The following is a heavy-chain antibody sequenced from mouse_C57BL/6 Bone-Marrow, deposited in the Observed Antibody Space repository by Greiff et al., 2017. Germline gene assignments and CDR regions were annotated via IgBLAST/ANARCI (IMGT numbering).Heavy chain of an antibody. CDR3: ARYYYGLDGFAY. D-gene: IGHD1-1*01. CDR1: GYTFTSYW. CDR2: IHPNSGST. V-gene: IGHV1-64*01. J-gene: IGHJ3*01. Sequence: QVQLQQSGAELVKPGASVKLSCKASGYTFTSYWMHWVKQRPGQGLEWIGMIHPNSGSTNYNEKFKSKATLTVDKSSSTAYMLLSSLTSEDSAVYYGARYYYGLDGFAYWGQGTLVTVSA.